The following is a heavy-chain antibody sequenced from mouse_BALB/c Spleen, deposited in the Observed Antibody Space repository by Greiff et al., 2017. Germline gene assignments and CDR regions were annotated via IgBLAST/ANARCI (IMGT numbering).Heavy chain of an antibody. Sequence: VQLKESGAELVKPGASVKLSCTASGFNIKDTYMHWVTQRPEQGLEWIGRIDPANGNTKYDPKFKGKATITADTSSNTDYLPLSSLTSEDTAVDYCARAGVGDWYFDVWGAGTTVTVSS. CDR2: IDPANGNT. CDR3: ARAGVGDWYFDV. CDR1: GFNIKDTY. D-gene: IGHD1-1*01. J-gene: IGHJ1*01. V-gene: IGHV14-3*02.